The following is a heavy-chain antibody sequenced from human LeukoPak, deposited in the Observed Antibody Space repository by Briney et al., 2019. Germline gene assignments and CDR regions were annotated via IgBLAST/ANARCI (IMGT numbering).Heavy chain of an antibody. CDR2: INPSGGST. D-gene: IGHD5-18*01. V-gene: IGHV1-46*01. Sequence: ASVKVSCKASGYTFTSYYMHWVRQAPGQGLEWMGIINPSGGSTSYAQKFQGRVTMTRDTSMSTVYMELSSLRSEDTAVYYCARDLVPDTAMVTVGVGYWGQGTLVTVSS. CDR1: GYTFTSYY. CDR3: ARDLVPDTAMVTVGVGY. J-gene: IGHJ4*02.